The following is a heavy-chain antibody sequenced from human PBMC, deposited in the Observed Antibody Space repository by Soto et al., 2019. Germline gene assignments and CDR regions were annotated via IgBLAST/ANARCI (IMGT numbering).Heavy chain of an antibody. D-gene: IGHD1-7*01. V-gene: IGHV1-18*01. CDR1: GYTFSNDA. CDR2: VSAYNGNT. J-gene: IGHJ4*02. CDR3: ARASRYYWNYMMY. Sequence: QVQLVQSGAEVKKPGASLKVSCKASGYTFSNDAITWVRQAPGQGLEWMGWVSAYNGNTNYAQKFKGRVTMTTDTSTSTAYMEIRSLRYDDTAVYFCARASRYYWNYMMYWGQGTLVNVSS.